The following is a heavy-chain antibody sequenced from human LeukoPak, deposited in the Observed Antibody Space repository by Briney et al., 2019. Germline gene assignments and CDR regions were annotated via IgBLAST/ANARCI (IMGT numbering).Heavy chain of an antibody. CDR1: GFTFSSYG. D-gene: IGHD2-2*02. V-gene: IGHV3-33*01. J-gene: IGHJ5*02. Sequence: GGSLRLSCAASGFTFSSYGMHWVRQAPGKGLEWVAVIWYDGSNKYYADSVKGRFAISRDNSKNTLYLQMNSLRAEDTAVYYCARAQGDIVVVPAAILFGWFDPWGQGTLVTVSS. CDR3: ARAQGDIVVVPAAILFGWFDP. CDR2: IWYDGSNK.